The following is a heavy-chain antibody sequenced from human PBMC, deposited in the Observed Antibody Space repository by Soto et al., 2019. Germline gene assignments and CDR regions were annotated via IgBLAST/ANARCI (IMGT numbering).Heavy chain of an antibody. CDR1: GYTFTGYY. CDR3: ARDLEYSSSQGFDY. Sequence: ASVKVSCKASGYTFTGYYMHWVRQAPGQGLEWMGWINPNSGGTNYAQKFQGRVTMTRDTSISTAYMELSRLRSDDTAVYYCARDLEYSSSQGFDYWGQGTLVTVSS. CDR2: INPNSGGT. D-gene: IGHD6-6*01. J-gene: IGHJ4*02. V-gene: IGHV1-2*02.